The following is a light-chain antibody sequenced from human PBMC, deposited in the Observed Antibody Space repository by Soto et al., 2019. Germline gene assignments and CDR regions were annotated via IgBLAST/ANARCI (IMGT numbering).Light chain of an antibody. CDR1: SSDVGSYNL. J-gene: IGLJ2*01. CDR2: EGI. Sequence: QSVLTQPASVSGSPGQSITISCTGTSSDVGSYNLVSWCQQYPGKAPKLIIYEGIKRPSGVSNRFSGSKSGNTASLTISGLQAEDEADYYCCSNAGSGTVEFGGGTKLTVL. V-gene: IGLV2-23*01. CDR3: CSNAGSGTVE.